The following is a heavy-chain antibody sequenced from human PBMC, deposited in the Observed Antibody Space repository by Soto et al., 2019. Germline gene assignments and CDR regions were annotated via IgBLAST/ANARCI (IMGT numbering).Heavy chain of an antibody. D-gene: IGHD5-12*01. CDR3: TRERYGDYAVDS. CDR2: IYQSGTA. CDR1: NDSIISNYY. Sequence: ETLSLTCVVSNDSIISNYYWGWIRQPPGKGLEWIGIIYQSGTAFYNPSLKSRVTMSIDMSEDQFSLRLTSVTAADTAVYYCTRERYGDYAVDSWGQGALVTVSS. J-gene: IGHJ4*02. V-gene: IGHV4-38-2*02.